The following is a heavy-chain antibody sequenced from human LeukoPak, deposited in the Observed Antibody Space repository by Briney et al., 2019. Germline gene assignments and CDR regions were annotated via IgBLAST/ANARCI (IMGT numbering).Heavy chain of an antibody. V-gene: IGHV4-59*01. CDR3: ARAVSGWFGVYFDY. CDR1: DGSISSYY. D-gene: IGHD6-19*01. Sequence: SETLSLTCTVSDGSISSYYWSWIRQPPGKGLEWIGYISYSGSTNYNPSLKSRVTISLDTSKKQFSLKLSSVTAADTAVYYCARAVSGWFGVYFDYWGQGTLVTVSS. J-gene: IGHJ4*02. CDR2: ISYSGST.